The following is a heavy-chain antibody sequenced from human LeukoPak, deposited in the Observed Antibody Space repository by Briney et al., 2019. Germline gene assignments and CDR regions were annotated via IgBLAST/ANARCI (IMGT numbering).Heavy chain of an antibody. Sequence: PSETLSLTCTVSGGSISSGGYYWSWIRQPPGKGLEWIGYIYHSGSTYYNPSLKSRVTISVDRSKNQFSLKLSSVTAADTAVYYCARDRVQLERLGEVSDAFDIWGQGTMVTVSS. CDR1: GGSISSGGYY. D-gene: IGHD1-1*01. J-gene: IGHJ3*02. CDR3: ARDRVQLERLGEVSDAFDI. V-gene: IGHV4-30-2*01. CDR2: IYHSGST.